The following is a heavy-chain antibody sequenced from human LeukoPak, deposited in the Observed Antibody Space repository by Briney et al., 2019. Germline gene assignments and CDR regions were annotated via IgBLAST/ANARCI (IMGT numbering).Heavy chain of an antibody. CDR2: IYSGGST. V-gene: IGHV3-53*01. J-gene: IGHJ4*02. CDR3: ARGARNTVTASGVFDY. CDR1: GFTVSNNY. D-gene: IGHD4-17*01. Sequence: PGGSLRLSCAASGFTVSNNYMSWVRQAPGKGLEWVSVIYSGGSTYYADSVKGRFTISRDNSKNTLYLQMNSLRAEDTAVYYCARGARNTVTASGVFDYWGQGTLVTVSS.